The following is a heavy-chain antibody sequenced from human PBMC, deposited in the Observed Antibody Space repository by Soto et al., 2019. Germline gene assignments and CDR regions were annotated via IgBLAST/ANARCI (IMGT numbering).Heavy chain of an antibody. CDR3: ARQGRTIRQLVREYYFDY. CDR2: IYPGGSDT. Sequence: LKISCKGSGYSFTSYWIGWVRQMPGKGLEWMGIIYPGGSDTRYSPSFQGQVTISADKSISTAYLQWSSLKASDTAMYYCARQGRTIRQLVREYYFDYWGQGTLVTVSS. CDR1: GYSFTSYW. V-gene: IGHV5-51*01. D-gene: IGHD6-6*01. J-gene: IGHJ4*02.